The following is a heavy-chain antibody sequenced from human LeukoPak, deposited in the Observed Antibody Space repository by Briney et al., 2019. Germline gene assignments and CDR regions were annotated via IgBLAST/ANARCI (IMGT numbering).Heavy chain of an antibody. J-gene: IGHJ4*02. CDR1: GGSFSGYY. CDR3: ARENYDIFDY. CDR2: INHSGST. V-gene: IGHV4-34*01. Sequence: SETLSLTCAVYGGSFSGYYWSWIRQPPGKGLEWIGEINHSGSTNYNPSLKSRVTISVDTSKNQFSLKLSSVTAADTAVYYCARENYDIFDYWGQGTLVTVSS. D-gene: IGHD3-9*01.